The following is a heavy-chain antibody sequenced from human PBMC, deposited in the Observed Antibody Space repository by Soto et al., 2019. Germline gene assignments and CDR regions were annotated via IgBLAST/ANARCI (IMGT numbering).Heavy chain of an antibody. V-gene: IGHV3-74*01. J-gene: IGHJ5*02. Sequence: EVQLVESGGGLVQPGGSLRLSCAASGFTFSNWMHWVRQAPGKGLVWVAGINSDGTTTTYADPVKGRFTISREDAKNTVYLQMNSLRVEDTAVYYCATVGTGSYNWFDPWGRGTLVSVSS. D-gene: IGHD3-10*01. CDR1: GFTFSNW. CDR3: ATVGTGSYNWFDP. CDR2: INSDGTTT.